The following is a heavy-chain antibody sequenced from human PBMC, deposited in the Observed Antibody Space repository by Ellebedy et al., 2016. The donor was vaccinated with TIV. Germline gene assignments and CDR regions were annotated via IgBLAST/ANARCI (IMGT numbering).Heavy chain of an antibody. D-gene: IGHD4-23*01. Sequence: PGGSLRLSCAASGFTFSNYGMHWVRQAPGKGLEWVSVISYDGSNKYYADSVKGRFTISRDNSKNTLYVQMNSLRAEDTAVYYCMRRWSWGQGTLVTVSS. CDR1: GFTFSNYG. V-gene: IGHV3-30*03. J-gene: IGHJ4*02. CDR3: MRRWS. CDR2: ISYDGSNK.